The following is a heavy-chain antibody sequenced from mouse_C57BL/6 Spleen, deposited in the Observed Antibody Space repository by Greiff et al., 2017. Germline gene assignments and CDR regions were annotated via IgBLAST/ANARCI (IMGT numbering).Heavy chain of an antibody. Sequence: QVQLQQPGAELVKPGASVKMSCKASGYTFTSYWITWVKQRPGQGLEWIGDIYPGSGSTNYNEKFKSKATLTVDTSSSTAYMQLSSLTSDDSAVYYCARGEIYYGNYEGFAYWGQGTLVTVSA. J-gene: IGHJ3*01. CDR2: IYPGSGST. CDR3: ARGEIYYGNYEGFAY. D-gene: IGHD2-1*01. CDR1: GYTFTSYW. V-gene: IGHV1-55*01.